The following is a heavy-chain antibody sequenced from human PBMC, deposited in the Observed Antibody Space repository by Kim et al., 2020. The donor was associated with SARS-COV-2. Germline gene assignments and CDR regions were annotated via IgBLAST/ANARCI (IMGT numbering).Heavy chain of an antibody. J-gene: IGHJ4*02. D-gene: IGHD2-15*01. CDR1: GFRFSDSW. CDR2: INEPGTDK. Sequence: GGSLRLSCAVSGFRFSDSWMSWVRQAPGKGLEWVANINEPGTDKYYVDSLEGRFVISRDNAKNSLYLQMNSPRAEDTAVYFCARDPHRGALDYWGEGVL. CDR3: ARDPHRGALDY. V-gene: IGHV3-7*01.